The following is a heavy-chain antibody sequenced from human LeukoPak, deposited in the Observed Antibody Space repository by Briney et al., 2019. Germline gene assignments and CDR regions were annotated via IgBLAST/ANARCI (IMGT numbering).Heavy chain of an antibody. CDR2: ISSSSTYI. Sequence: GGSLRLSCAASGFTFGSYSMNWVRQTPGKGLEWVSSISSSSTYIYYADSVKGRFTISRDNAKNSLYLQMNSLRAEDAAVYYCAREPTAMILWGQGTLVTVSS. CDR3: AREPTAMIL. J-gene: IGHJ4*02. V-gene: IGHV3-21*01. D-gene: IGHD5-18*01. CDR1: GFTFGSYS.